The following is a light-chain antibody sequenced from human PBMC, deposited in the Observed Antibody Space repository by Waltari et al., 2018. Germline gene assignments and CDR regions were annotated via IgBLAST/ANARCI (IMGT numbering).Light chain of an antibody. V-gene: IGLV2-23*01. CDR2: EGS. Sequence: QSALTQPASVSGSPGQSITLSCTRSTSDVGTPNLSPWYTQSPGKAPKPMIYEGSKRPSGVPHRFSGSKSGNMASLTISGLQAEDEGDYYCCAYGGSNSLIFGGGTKLTVL. J-gene: IGLJ2*01. CDR1: TSDVGTPNL. CDR3: CAYGGSNSLI.